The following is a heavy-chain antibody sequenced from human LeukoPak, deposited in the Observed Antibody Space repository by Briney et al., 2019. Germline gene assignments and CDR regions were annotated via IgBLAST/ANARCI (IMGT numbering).Heavy chain of an antibody. CDR2: ISWNSGSI. D-gene: IGHD1/OR15-1a*01. V-gene: IGHV3-9*01. CDR3: ARGTRVGTPYNWFDP. CDR1: GFTFDDYA. J-gene: IGHJ5*02. Sequence: PGGSLRLSCAASGFTFDDYAMHWVRQAPGKGLEWVSGISWNSGSIGYADSVKGRFTISRDNAKNSLYLQMNSLRVEDTAIYYCARGTRVGTPYNWFDPWGQGTLVTVSS.